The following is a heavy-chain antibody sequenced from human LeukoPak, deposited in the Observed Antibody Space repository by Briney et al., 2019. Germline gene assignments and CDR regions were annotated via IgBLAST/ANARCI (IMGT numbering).Heavy chain of an antibody. CDR3: ASPFPYSSSWYPDYYFDY. D-gene: IGHD6-13*01. CDR1: GFTFSSYW. J-gene: IGHJ4*02. CDR2: IKQDGSEK. Sequence: GGSLRLSCAASGFTFSSYWMSWARQAPGKGLEWVANIKQDGSEKYYVDSVKGRFTISRDNAKNSLYLQMNSLRAEDTAVYYCASPFPYSSSWYPDYYFDYWGQGTLVTVSS. V-gene: IGHV3-7*01.